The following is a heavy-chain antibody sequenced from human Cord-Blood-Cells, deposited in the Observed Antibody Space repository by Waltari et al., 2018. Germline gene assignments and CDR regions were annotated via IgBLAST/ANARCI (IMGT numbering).Heavy chain of an antibody. CDR1: GGSISSSIYY. V-gene: IGHV4-39*01. Sequence: HLELQGAGSRLATPSETLCHTGTVVGGSISSSIYYLAGFRHTPGKGLEWIGSIYYSGSTYYHPSLKSRVTISVDTSKNQFSLKLSSVTAADTAVYYCARHGYSSSSYYFDYWGQGTLVTVSS. D-gene: IGHD6-6*01. CDR2: IYYSGST. CDR3: ARHGYSSSSYYFDY. J-gene: IGHJ4*02.